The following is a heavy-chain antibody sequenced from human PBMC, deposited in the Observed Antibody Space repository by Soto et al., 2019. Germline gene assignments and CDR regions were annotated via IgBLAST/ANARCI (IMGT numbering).Heavy chain of an antibody. J-gene: IGHJ4*02. CDR3: AKRGRGAVAFDY. Sequence: GGSLSLSCAASGFTFSSYAMSWVRQAPGEGLEWVSVISGSGGSTYYADSVKGRFTISRDNSKNTLYLQMNSLRAEDTAVYYCAKRGRGAVAFDYWGQGTRVTVSS. D-gene: IGHD6-19*01. CDR2: ISGSGGST. V-gene: IGHV3-23*01. CDR1: GFTFSSYA.